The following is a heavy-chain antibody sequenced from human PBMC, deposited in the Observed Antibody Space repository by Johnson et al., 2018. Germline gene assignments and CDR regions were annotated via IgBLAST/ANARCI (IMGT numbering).Heavy chain of an antibody. V-gene: IGHV3-13*01. D-gene: IGHD4-17*01. CDR3: ARAGDGDYPDAFDI. CDR2: IGTTGDT. CDR1: GFTFSNYD. J-gene: IGHJ3*02. Sequence: EVQLVESGGGLVQPGGSLILSCVASGFTFSNYDMHWVRQCTGKGLEWVSTIGTTGDTYYSGSVKGRFTISRENAKNSLYLQMNSLRAGDTALYYCARAGDGDYPDAFDIWGQGTMVTVSS.